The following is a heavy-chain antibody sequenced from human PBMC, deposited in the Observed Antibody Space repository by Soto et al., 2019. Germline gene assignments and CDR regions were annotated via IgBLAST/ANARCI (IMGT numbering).Heavy chain of an antibody. D-gene: IGHD6-19*01. CDR1: SASIDNN. J-gene: IGHJ4*02. V-gene: IGHV4-4*02. CDR3: ARSFGWYEFDQ. Sequence: QMQLLESGPGLVKPSETLSLTCAVSSASIDNNWNWVRQPPGKGLEWIGELHQSGISYKNPSLKNRVTMSVDKSKKQFSLNLSSVTAADTAVYFCARSFGWYEFDQWGQRTLVTVSP. CDR2: LHQSGIS.